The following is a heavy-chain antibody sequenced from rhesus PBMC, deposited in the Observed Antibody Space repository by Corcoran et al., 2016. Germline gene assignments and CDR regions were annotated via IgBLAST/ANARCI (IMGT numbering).Heavy chain of an antibody. CDR1: VDSISYYF. CDR2: IHGSAPSS. J-gene: IGHJ6*01. Sequence: QLQLQESGPGLVKPSETLSLTCVVSVDSISYYFWSWIRQAPGQGLEYIGYIHGSAPSSSYKPSLKSRVTLSGDTSNNQFSLKLSAVTAADTAVYYCARWNDYGTTNYGLDSWGLGVVVTVSS. V-gene: IGHV4S11*01. D-gene: IGHD4-29*01. CDR3: ARWNDYGTTNYGLDS.